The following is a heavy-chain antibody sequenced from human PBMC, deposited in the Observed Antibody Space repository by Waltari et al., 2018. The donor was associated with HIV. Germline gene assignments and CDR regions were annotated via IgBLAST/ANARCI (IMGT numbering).Heavy chain of an antibody. J-gene: IGHJ4*02. CDR1: GFTFSSFG. V-gene: IGHV3-33*01. D-gene: IGHD6-6*01. CDR3: ARDKAPYSTSSAVDY. CDR2: IWYEGGDK. Sequence: VQLVESGGGVVQPGGSLRLSCAASGFTFSSFGIHWVRQAPGSGLQWVAGIWYEGGDKFYAESVKGRFSISRDNSRNTVFLQMNRLRFEDTALYYCARDKAPYSTSSAVDYWGQGTLVTVSS.